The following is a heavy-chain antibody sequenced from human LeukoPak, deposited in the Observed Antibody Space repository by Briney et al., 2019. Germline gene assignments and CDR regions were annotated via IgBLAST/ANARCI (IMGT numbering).Heavy chain of an antibody. Sequence: GGSLRLSCAASGFTFSSYGMHWVRQAPGKGLEWVAFIRYDGSNKYYADSVKGRFAISRDNSKNTLYLQMNSLRAEDTAVYYCANGYSYGLLFDYWGQGTLVTVSS. V-gene: IGHV3-30*02. CDR1: GFTFSSYG. D-gene: IGHD5-18*01. CDR2: IRYDGSNK. CDR3: ANGYSYGLLFDY. J-gene: IGHJ4*02.